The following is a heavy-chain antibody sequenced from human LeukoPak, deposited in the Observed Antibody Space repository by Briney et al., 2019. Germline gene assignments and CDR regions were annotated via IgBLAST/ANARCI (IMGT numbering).Heavy chain of an antibody. Sequence: PSETLSLTCTVSGGSISSYYWSWIRQPPGKGLEWIGYIYYSGSTNYSPSLRSRVAISVDTTKNQVSLKLTSLTAADTAVYYCAGDRYSSIWSYYWGQGTLVTVSS. CDR2: IYYSGST. CDR3: AGDRYSSIWSYY. D-gene: IGHD6-13*01. CDR1: GGSISSYY. J-gene: IGHJ4*02. V-gene: IGHV4-59*03.